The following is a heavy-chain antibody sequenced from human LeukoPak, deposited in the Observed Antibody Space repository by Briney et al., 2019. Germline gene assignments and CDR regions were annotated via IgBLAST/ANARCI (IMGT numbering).Heavy chain of an antibody. J-gene: IGHJ3*02. CDR1: GYIFTSYW. Sequence: GEPLKISCKGSGYIFTSYWIGWVRQMPGKGLEWMGIIYPGDSDTRYSPSFQGQVTISADKSISTAYLQWSSLKASDTAMYYCARTSTVTTYAFDIWGQGTMVTVSS. CDR2: IYPGDSDT. V-gene: IGHV5-51*01. CDR3: ARTSTVTTYAFDI. D-gene: IGHD4-17*01.